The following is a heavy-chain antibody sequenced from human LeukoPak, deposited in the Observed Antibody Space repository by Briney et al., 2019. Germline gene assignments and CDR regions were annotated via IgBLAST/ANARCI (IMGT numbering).Heavy chain of an antibody. D-gene: IGHD2-21*01. Sequence: ASVKVSCKASGHTFTGYYMHWVRQAPGQGPEWMGRINPNSGGTNYAQKFQGRVTMTRDTSISTAYMELSRLRSDDTAVYYCAGELQRSILSWGQGTLVTVSS. CDR3: AGELQRSILS. CDR2: INPNSGGT. V-gene: IGHV1-2*06. CDR1: GHTFTGYY. J-gene: IGHJ4*02.